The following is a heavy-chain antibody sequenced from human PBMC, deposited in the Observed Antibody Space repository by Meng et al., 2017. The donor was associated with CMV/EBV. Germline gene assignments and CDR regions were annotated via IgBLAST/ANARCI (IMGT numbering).Heavy chain of an antibody. CDR1: GGSISSGDYY. V-gene: IGHV4-30-4*08. Sequence: SETLSLTCTVSGGSISSGDYYWSWIRQPPGKGLEWIGYIYYSGSTNYNPSLKSRVTISVDTSKNQFSLKLSSVTAADTAVYYCARGMSGRYGYYYYYYGMDVWGQGTTVTVSS. CDR2: IYYSGST. CDR3: ARGMSGRYGYYYYYYGMDV. D-gene: IGHD3-3*01. J-gene: IGHJ6*02.